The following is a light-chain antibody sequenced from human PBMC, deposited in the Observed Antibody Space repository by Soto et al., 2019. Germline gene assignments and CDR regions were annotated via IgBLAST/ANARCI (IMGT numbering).Light chain of an antibody. V-gene: IGLV2-8*01. J-gene: IGLJ1*01. CDR3: SSYAGSNNFV. CDR2: EVS. Sequence: QSARTQPPSASGSPGQSVTISCTGTSSDVGGYNYVSWYQQHPGKAPKFIIYEVSKRPSGVPDRFSGSKSGNTASLTVSRLQAEDEADYYCSSYAGSNNFVFGTGTKVTVL. CDR1: SSDVGGYNY.